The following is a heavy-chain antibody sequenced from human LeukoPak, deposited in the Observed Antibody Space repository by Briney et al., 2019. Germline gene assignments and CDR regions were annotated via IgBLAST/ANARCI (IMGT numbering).Heavy chain of an antibody. V-gene: IGHV3-74*01. J-gene: IGHJ4*02. CDR2: ISSDGSST. Sequence: GGSLRLSCAASGFTFSSYWMHWVRQAPGKGLVWVSRISSDGSSTSYADIVKGRFTISGDNAKNTLYLQMNSLRAEDTAVYYCATIGISAAAYWGQGTLVTVSS. CDR3: ATIGISAAAY. D-gene: IGHD6-13*01. CDR1: GFTFSSYW.